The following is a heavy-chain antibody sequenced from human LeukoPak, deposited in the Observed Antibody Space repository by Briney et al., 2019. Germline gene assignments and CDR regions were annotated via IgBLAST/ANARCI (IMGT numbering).Heavy chain of an antibody. Sequence: GGSLRLSCAASGFTFSSYSMNWVRQAPGKGLEWVSSISSSSSYIYYADSVKGRFTISRDNAKNSLYLQMNSLRAEDTAVYYCARGSSCSSTSCYTGEAYWGQGTLVTVSS. CDR3: ARGSSCSSTSCYTGEAY. CDR2: ISSSSSYI. D-gene: IGHD2-2*02. V-gene: IGHV3-21*01. CDR1: GFTFSSYS. J-gene: IGHJ4*02.